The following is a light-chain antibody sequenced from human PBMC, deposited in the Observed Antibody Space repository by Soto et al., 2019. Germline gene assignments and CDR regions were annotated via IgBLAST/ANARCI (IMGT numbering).Light chain of an antibody. CDR2: DVS. Sequence: QSALTQPASVSGSPGQSITISCTGTSSGVGGYNYVSWYQQHPGKAPKLMIYDVSKRPSGVSNRFSGSKSGNTASLTISGLQAEDEADYYCSSYISSSTLNVFGTGTKVTVL. J-gene: IGLJ1*01. CDR1: SSGVGGYNY. V-gene: IGLV2-14*01. CDR3: SSYISSSTLNV.